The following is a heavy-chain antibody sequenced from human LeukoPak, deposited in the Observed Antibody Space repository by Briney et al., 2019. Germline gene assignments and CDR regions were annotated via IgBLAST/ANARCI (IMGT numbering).Heavy chain of an antibody. V-gene: IGHV4-39*01. Sequence: SETLSLTCSVFGSSINSRNYYWAWIRQFPGKGLEWIASIYYTGDTYYNPSLQSRVSISADTSNNQFSLRLTSVTAADTAIFHCARLTAVSIGQQFDYWGQGILVTVSS. J-gene: IGHJ4*02. CDR2: IYYTGDT. CDR1: GSSINSRNYY. CDR3: ARLTAVSIGQQFDY. D-gene: IGHD1-1*01.